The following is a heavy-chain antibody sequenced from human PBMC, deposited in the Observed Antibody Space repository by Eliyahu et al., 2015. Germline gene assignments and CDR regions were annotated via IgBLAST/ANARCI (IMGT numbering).Heavy chain of an antibody. CDR3: ARGRRITFGGVIARFDY. J-gene: IGHJ4*02. V-gene: IGHV4-34*01. CDR1: GXSXXGYX. Sequence: QVQLQQWGAGLLKPSETLSLTCAVXGXSXXGYXWSWIRQPPGKGXEWIGXINHSGSTNYNPSLKSRVTISVDTSKNQFSLKLSSVTAADTAVYYCARGRRITFGGVIARFDYWGQGTLVTVSS. CDR2: INHSGST. D-gene: IGHD3-16*02.